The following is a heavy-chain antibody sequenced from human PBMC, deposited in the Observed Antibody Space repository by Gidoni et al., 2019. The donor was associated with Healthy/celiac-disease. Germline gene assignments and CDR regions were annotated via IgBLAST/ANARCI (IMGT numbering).Heavy chain of an antibody. CDR1: GFTFDDYA. CDR3: AKDKQLWFGYGRVHGYWYFDL. D-gene: IGHD5-18*01. J-gene: IGHJ2*01. Sequence: EVQLVESGGGLVQPGRSLRLSCAASGFTFDDYAMHWVRQAPGKGLEWVSGISWNSGSIGYADSVKGRFTISRDNAKNSLYLQMNSLRAEDTALYYCAKDKQLWFGYGRVHGYWYFDLWGRGTLVTVSS. V-gene: IGHV3-9*01. CDR2: ISWNSGSI.